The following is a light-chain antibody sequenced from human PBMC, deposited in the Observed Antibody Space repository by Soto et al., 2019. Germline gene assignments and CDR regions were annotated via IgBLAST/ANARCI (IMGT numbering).Light chain of an antibody. Sequence: QLVLTQSPSASASLGASVKLTCTLSSGHSDYAIAWHQQQPEKGPRYLMKLNSDGSHNKGDGIPDRFSGSSSGAERYLTISSLQSDDEADYYCQTWGTGFHVVFGGGTKVTVL. CDR3: QTWGTGFHVV. V-gene: IGLV4-69*01. CDR1: SGHSDYA. J-gene: IGLJ2*01. CDR2: LNSDGSH.